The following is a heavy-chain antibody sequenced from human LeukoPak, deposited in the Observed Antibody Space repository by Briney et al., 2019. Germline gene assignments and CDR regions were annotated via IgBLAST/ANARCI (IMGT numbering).Heavy chain of an antibody. V-gene: IGHV4-39*01. CDR1: GGSISSSSYY. CDR3: ARLTDGQWLGYYFDY. Sequence: PSETLSLTCTVSGGSISSSSYYWGRIRQPPGKGLEWIGSIYYSGSTYYNPSLRSRVTISVDTSKNQFSLKLSAVTAADTAVYYCARLTDGQWLGYYFDYWGQGTLVTVSS. CDR2: IYYSGST. J-gene: IGHJ4*02. D-gene: IGHD6-19*01.